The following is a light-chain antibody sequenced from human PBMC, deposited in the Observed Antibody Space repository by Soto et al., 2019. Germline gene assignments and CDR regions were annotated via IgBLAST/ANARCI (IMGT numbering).Light chain of an antibody. J-gene: IGKJ1*01. Sequence: EIVLTQSPGPLSLSPGEGDTLSCRASQSVSTNFFAWYQQKPGQAPRLLIYGASTRATGIPDRFSGSGSGTDFTLTISRLEPEDFALYYGQQYGRTSWTCGQGTKVEIK. CDR3: QQYGRTSWT. CDR2: GAS. CDR1: QSVSTNF. V-gene: IGKV3-20*01.